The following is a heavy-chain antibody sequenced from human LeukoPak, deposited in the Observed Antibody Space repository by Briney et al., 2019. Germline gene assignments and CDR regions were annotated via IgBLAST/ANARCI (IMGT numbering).Heavy chain of an antibody. Sequence: SETLSLTCTVSGGSISSYYWSWIRQPAGKGLEWIGRIFASGNTYYNPSLKSRVTMSVDTSKNQFSLKLSSVTAADTAVYYCARASYYYGSGSGPRFDPWGQGTLVTVSS. CDR3: ARASYYYGSGSGPRFDP. V-gene: IGHV4-4*07. CDR2: IFASGNT. CDR1: GGSISSYY. J-gene: IGHJ5*02. D-gene: IGHD3-10*01.